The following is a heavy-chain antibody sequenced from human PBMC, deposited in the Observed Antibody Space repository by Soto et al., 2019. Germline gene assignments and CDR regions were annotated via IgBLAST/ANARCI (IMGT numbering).Heavy chain of an antibody. CDR1: GGSISSYY. CDR3: ARVWGGAFDI. CDR2: SYYSGST. Sequence: QVQLQESGPGLVKPSETLSLTCTVSGGSISSYYWSWIRQPPGKGLEWIGYSYYSGSTNYNPSLKSRVTISVDTSKNQFSLKLSSVNAADTAVYYCARVWGGAFDIWGQGTMVTVSS. V-gene: IGHV4-59*01. J-gene: IGHJ3*02. D-gene: IGHD3-10*01.